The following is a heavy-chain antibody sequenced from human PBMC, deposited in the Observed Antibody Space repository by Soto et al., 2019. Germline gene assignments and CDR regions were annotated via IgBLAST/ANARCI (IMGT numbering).Heavy chain of an antibody. CDR1: GGSISSGGYY. J-gene: IGHJ5*02. Sequence: SETLSLTCTVSGGSISSGGYYWSWIRQHPGKGLEWIGYIYYSGSTYYNPSLKSRVTISVDTSTNQFSLKLSSVTAADTAVYYCARSRGRYYDFWSGPNWFDPWGQGTLVTVSS. D-gene: IGHD3-3*01. CDR3: ARSRGRYYDFWSGPNWFDP. CDR2: IYYSGST. V-gene: IGHV4-31*03.